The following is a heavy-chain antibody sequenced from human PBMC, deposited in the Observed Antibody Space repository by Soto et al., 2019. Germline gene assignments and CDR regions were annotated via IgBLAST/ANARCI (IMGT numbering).Heavy chain of an antibody. CDR3: AKDGRTRKLGIGHANWFDP. Sequence: GGSLRLSCAASGFTFSSYAMSWVRQAPGKGLEWVSAISGSGGSTYYADSVKGRFTISRDNSKNTLYLQMNSLRAEDTAVYYCAKDGRTRKLGIGHANWFDPWGQGTLVTVSS. D-gene: IGHD7-27*01. CDR1: GFTFSSYA. V-gene: IGHV3-23*01. J-gene: IGHJ5*02. CDR2: ISGSGGST.